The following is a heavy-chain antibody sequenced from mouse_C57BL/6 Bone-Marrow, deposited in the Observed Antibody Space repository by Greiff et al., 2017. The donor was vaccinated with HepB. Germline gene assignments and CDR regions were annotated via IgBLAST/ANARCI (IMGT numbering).Heavy chain of an antibody. CDR2: IDPSDSET. CDR3: ARFSSGAMDY. Sequence: VKLQQPGAELVRPGSSVKLSCKASGYTFTSYWMHWVKQRPIQGLEWIGNIDPSDSETHYNQKFKDKATLTVDKSSSTAYMQLSSLTSEDSAVYYCARFSSGAMDYWGQGTSVTVSS. CDR1: GYTFTSYW. J-gene: IGHJ4*01. D-gene: IGHD3-2*02. V-gene: IGHV1-52*01.